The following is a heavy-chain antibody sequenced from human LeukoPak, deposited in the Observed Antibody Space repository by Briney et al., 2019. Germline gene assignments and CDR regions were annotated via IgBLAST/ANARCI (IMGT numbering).Heavy chain of an antibody. CDR1: GYTFLNFG. J-gene: IGHJ4*02. CDR3: ARDGTSTDAC. V-gene: IGHV1-18*01. CDR2: ISGHNVNA. Sequence: ASVKVSCKASGYTFLNFGINWVRQAPGQGLEWIGWISGHNVNANYARKFQGRVTMTTDTSTSTAYMELRSLRSDDTAVYFCARDGTSTDACWGQGTLVTVSS. D-gene: IGHD4-17*01.